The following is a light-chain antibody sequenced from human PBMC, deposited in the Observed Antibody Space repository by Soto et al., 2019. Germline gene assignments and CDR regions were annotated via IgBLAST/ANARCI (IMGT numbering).Light chain of an antibody. CDR1: SSDVGGYNY. J-gene: IGLJ3*02. CDR2: EVS. CDR3: RSYTSSSTRV. Sequence: QSALTQPASVSGSPGQSITISCTGTSSDVGGYNYVSWYQQHPGKAPKLMIYEVSNRPSGVSNRFSGSQSGNTASLTISGLQAEDEADYYCRSYTSSSTRVFGGGTNLTVL. V-gene: IGLV2-14*01.